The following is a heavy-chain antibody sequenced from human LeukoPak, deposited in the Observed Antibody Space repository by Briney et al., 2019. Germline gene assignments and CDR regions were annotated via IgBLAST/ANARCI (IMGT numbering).Heavy chain of an antibody. D-gene: IGHD3-22*01. CDR3: ASFDSSGYYLDY. CDR1: GGSISSSSYY. CDR2: IFYSGST. J-gene: IGHJ4*02. V-gene: IGHV4-39*01. Sequence: PSETLSLTCTVSGGSISSSSYYWGWIRQPPGKGLEWIGSIFYSGSTYYNPSLKSRVTIPVDPSKNQFSLKLSSVTAADTAVYYCASFDSSGYYLDYWGQGTLVTVSS.